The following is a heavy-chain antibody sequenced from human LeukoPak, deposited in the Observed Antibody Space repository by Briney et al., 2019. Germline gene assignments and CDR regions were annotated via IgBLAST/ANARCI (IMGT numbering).Heavy chain of an antibody. CDR3: AHSNTVTTYLDY. CDR1: GFSLTTSGVG. D-gene: IGHD4-17*01. CDR2: IYWDDDK. J-gene: IGHJ4*02. V-gene: IGHV2-5*02. Sequence: SGPTLVKPTQTLTLTCTFSGFSLTTSGVGVGWIRQPPGKALEWLALIYWDDDKRYSPSLKSRLTITKDTSKNQVVLTMANVGPVDKDTFYCAHSNTVTTYLDYWGQGTLVTVSS.